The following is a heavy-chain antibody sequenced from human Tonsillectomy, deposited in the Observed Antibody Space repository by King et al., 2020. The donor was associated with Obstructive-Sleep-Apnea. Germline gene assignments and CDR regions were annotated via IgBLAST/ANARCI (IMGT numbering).Heavy chain of an antibody. CDR1: GFTFSNYG. V-gene: IGHV3-30*03. Sequence: VQLVESGGGVVQPGRSLRLSCAASGFTFSNYGMHWFRQAPGEGLEWVAIISYDGSDKYYADSLKGRFTISRDNSKSTLYLQMNSLRPEDTAVYYCGGYNWFDPWGQGTLVTVSS. CDR2: ISYDGSDK. CDR3: GGYNWFDP. J-gene: IGHJ5*02. D-gene: IGHD6-13*01.